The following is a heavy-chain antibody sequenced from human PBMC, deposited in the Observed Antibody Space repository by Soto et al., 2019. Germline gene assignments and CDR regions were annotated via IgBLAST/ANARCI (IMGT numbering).Heavy chain of an antibody. D-gene: IGHD6-6*01. Sequence: GGSLRLSCAASGFTFSSYGMHWVRQAPGKGLEWVAVIWYDGSNKYYADSVKGRFTISRDNSKNTLYLQMNSLRAEDTAVYYCARENRWDGSSMDYWGQGTLVTVSS. CDR2: IWYDGSNK. J-gene: IGHJ4*02. V-gene: IGHV3-33*08. CDR1: GFTFSSYG. CDR3: ARENRWDGSSMDY.